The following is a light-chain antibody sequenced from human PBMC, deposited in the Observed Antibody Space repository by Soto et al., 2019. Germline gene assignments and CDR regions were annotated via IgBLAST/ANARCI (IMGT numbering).Light chain of an antibody. Sequence: QSALTQPPSVSGAPGQRVTISSTGSSSNIGSTYDVQWYQQLPGTAPKLLIHGNTDRPSGVPDRFSGSKSGTSASLAITGLQADDEADYYCQSYDDSLSVHYVFGTGTKVTVL. J-gene: IGLJ1*01. CDR3: QSYDDSLSVHYV. CDR2: GNT. CDR1: SSNIGSTYD. V-gene: IGLV1-40*01.